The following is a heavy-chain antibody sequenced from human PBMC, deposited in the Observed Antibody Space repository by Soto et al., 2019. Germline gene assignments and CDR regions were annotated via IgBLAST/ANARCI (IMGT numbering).Heavy chain of an antibody. Sequence: QVQLQESGPGLEKASETLSLTCTVSGGSMSGYYWSWIRPPPGKGLAWIGFIYDSGTTNYNPSLKSRGTISIDTSKNQFSLKLTSVTAADTAVYYCARVSHIVVVPAVRGAFDIWGQGTMITVPS. D-gene: IGHD2-21*02. CDR2: IYDSGTT. J-gene: IGHJ3*02. CDR1: GGSMSGYY. V-gene: IGHV4-59*01. CDR3: ARVSHIVVVPAVRGAFDI.